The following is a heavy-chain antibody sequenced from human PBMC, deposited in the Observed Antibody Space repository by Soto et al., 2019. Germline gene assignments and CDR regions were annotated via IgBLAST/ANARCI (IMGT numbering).Heavy chain of an antibody. CDR2: IWYDGVNK. Sequence: QVQLVESGGGVVQPGKSLRLSCAASGFTFSGYGMHWVRQAPGKGLEWVAVIWYDGVNKYYVDSVKGRFTISRDNSKNTVYLQMISLRAEDTAVYYCARPGYCTGGSCYFFLYWGQGTLVTVSS. CDR1: GFTFSGYG. J-gene: IGHJ4*02. V-gene: IGHV3-33*01. D-gene: IGHD2-15*01. CDR3: ARPGYCTGGSCYFFLY.